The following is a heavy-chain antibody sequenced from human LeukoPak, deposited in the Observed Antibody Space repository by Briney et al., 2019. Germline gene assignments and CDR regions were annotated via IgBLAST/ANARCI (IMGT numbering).Heavy chain of an antibody. Sequence: GGSPRLSCATSRFIFSSYWMTWVRRTPGKGLEWVASINQDGSDKCYVDSVKGRFTISRDNAKKSLYLEMSSLRAEDTALYHCARNNGMDVWGQGATVIVSS. CDR1: RFIFSSYW. J-gene: IGHJ6*02. CDR2: INQDGSDK. V-gene: IGHV3-7*03. CDR3: ARNNGMDV.